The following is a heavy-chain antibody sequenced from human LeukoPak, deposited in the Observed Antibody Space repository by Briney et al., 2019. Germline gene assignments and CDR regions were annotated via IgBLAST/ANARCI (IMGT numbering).Heavy chain of an antibody. J-gene: IGHJ4*02. V-gene: IGHV3-48*03. Sequence: PGGSLRLSCAASGFTFSSYEMNWVRQAPGKGLEWVSYISSSGSTIYYADSVKGRFTISRDNAKNSLYLQMNSLRAEDTAVYYCARRVVLMVYDHPRVDYFDYWGQGTLVTVSS. D-gene: IGHD2-8*01. CDR3: ARRVVLMVYDHPRVDYFDY. CDR1: GFTFSSYE. CDR2: ISSSGSTI.